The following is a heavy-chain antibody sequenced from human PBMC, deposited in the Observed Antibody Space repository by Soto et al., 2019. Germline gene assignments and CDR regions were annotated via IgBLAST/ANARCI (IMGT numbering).Heavy chain of an antibody. CDR2: IKGDASTT. CDR3: ARGGRGYYYVDV. Sequence: EVQLVESGGGLVKPGGSLRLSCEASEFTFSDYWIHWVRQAPGKGLVWLSRIKGDASTTNYADSVMGRFTVSRDNARNTVYLKMNSLRAEDTAIYYCARGGRGYYYVDVWGKGITVTVSS. CDR1: EFTFSDYW. V-gene: IGHV3-74*01. J-gene: IGHJ6*03.